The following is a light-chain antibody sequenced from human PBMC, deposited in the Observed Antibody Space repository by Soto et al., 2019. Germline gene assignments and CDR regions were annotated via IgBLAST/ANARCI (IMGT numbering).Light chain of an antibody. Sequence: EIVMTQSPATLSVSPGERATLSCRASQSDSSNLAWYQQKPGQAPRLLIYGASTRATGIPARFSGSGSGTEFTLTISSLQSADFAVYYCQPYNNWPPITFGQGTRLEIK. V-gene: IGKV3-15*01. CDR2: GAS. CDR3: QPYNNWPPIT. CDR1: QSDSSN. J-gene: IGKJ5*01.